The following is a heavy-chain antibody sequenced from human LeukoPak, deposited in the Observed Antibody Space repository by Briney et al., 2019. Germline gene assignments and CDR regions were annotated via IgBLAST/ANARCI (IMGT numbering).Heavy chain of an antibody. J-gene: IGHJ4*02. V-gene: IGHV1-2*02. CDR1: GYTFTSYY. CDR3: ARGPGQQLVATNLDY. D-gene: IGHD6-13*01. Sequence: ASVKVSCKASGYTFTSYYMHWVRQAPGQGLEWMGWINPNSGGTNYAQKFQGRVTMTRNTSISTAYMELSSLRSEDTAVYYCARGPGQQLVATNLDYWGQGTLVTVSS. CDR2: INPNSGGT.